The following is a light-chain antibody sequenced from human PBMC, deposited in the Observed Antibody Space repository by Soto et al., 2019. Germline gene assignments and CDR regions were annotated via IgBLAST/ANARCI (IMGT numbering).Light chain of an antibody. CDR1: QSLVYSDGHTY. J-gene: IGKJ2*01. CDR2: EVS. CDR3: MQGTPWPRT. Sequence: DVVMTQSPLSLPVTLGQPASISCRSSQSLVYSDGHTYLNWFQQRPGQSPRRLIYEVSNRDSGVPDRFSGSGSGTDFTLKISRVEAEDVGVYYCMQGTPWPRTFGQGTKLEIK. V-gene: IGKV2-30*01.